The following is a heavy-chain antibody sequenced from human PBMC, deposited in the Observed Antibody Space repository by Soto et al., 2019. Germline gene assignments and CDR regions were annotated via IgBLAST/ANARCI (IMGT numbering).Heavy chain of an antibody. J-gene: IGHJ6*02. CDR1: GFTFSSYG. CDR3: ARDLRDIVVVPAAPETYGMDV. V-gene: IGHV3-33*01. CDR2: IWYDGSNK. D-gene: IGHD2-2*01. Sequence: PGGSLRLSCAASGFTFSSYGMHWVRQAPGKGLEWVAVIWYDGSNKYYADSVKGRFTISRDNSKNTLYLQMNSLTAEDTAVYYCARDLRDIVVVPAAPETYGMDVWGQGTTVTVSS.